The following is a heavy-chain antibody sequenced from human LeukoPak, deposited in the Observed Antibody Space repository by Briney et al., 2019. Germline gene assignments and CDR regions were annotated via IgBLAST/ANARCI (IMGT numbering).Heavy chain of an antibody. CDR3: ARAGSRYCSGGSCYLFNAMDDDFDI. V-gene: IGHV1-18*01. CDR1: GYTFTSYG. CDR2: ISAYNGNT. J-gene: IGHJ3*02. D-gene: IGHD2-15*01. Sequence: ASVKVSCKASGYTFTSYGISWVRQAPGQGLEWMGWISAYNGNTNYAQKLQGRVTMTTDTSTSTAYMELRSLRSDDTAVYYCARAGSRYCSGGSCYLFNAMDDDFDIWGQGTMVTVSS.